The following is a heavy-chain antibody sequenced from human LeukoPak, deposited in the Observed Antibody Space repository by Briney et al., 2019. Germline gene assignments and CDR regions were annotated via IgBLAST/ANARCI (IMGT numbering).Heavy chain of an antibody. V-gene: IGHV3-7*01. J-gene: IGHJ4*02. Sequence: GGSLRLSCAASGFTFSSYWMSWVRQAPGKGLEWVANIKQDGSERYYVDSVKGRFTISRDNAKNSLYLQMNSLRAEDTAVYYCARAPRGIAARPVYYFDYWGQGTLVTVSS. D-gene: IGHD6-6*01. CDR3: ARAPRGIAARPVYYFDY. CDR1: GFTFSSYW. CDR2: IKQDGSER.